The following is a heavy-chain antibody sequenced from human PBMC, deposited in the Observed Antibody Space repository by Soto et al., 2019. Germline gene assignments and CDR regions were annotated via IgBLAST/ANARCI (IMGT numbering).Heavy chain of an antibody. V-gene: IGHV3-9*01. CDR2: ISWNSGSI. CDR1: GFTFDDYA. CDR3: AKVKRYSGYDFLGALDY. Sequence: GGSLRLSCAASGFTFDDYAMHWVRQAPGKGLEWVSGISWNSGSIGYADSVKGRFTISRDNAKNSLYLQMNSLRAEDTALYYCAKVKRYSGYDFLGALDYWGQGTLVTVSS. J-gene: IGHJ4*02. D-gene: IGHD5-12*01.